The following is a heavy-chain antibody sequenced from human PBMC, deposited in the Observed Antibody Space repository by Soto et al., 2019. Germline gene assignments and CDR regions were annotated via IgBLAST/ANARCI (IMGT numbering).Heavy chain of an antibody. J-gene: IGHJ5*02. D-gene: IGHD3-9*01. V-gene: IGHV4-34*01. CDR2: INHSGST. CDR1: GGSFSGYY. Sequence: QVQLQQWGAGLLKPSETLSLTCAVYGGSFSGYYWSWIRQPPGKGLEWIGEINHSGSTNYNPSLKSRVTISVDTSKNQFSLKLSSVTAADTAVYYCARGLPQLRYFDGAMPHWFDPWGQGTLVTVSS. CDR3: ARGLPQLRYFDGAMPHWFDP.